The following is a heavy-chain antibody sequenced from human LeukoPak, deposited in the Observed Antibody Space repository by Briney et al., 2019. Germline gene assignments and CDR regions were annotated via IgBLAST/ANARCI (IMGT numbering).Heavy chain of an antibody. CDR3: AGDGPPTTVRGCSSTSCYVGYDY. V-gene: IGHV4-34*01. CDR1: GGSFSGYY. J-gene: IGHJ4*02. Sequence: SETLSLTCAVYGGSFSGYYWSWIRQPPGKGLEWIGEINHSGSTNYNPSLKSRVTISVDTSKNQFSLKLSSVTAADPAVYYCAGDGPPTTVRGCSSTSCYVGYDYWGQGTLVTVSS. D-gene: IGHD2-2*01. CDR2: INHSGST.